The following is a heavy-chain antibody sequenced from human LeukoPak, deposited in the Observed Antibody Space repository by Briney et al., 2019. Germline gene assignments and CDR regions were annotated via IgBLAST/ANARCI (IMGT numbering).Heavy chain of an antibody. J-gene: IGHJ4*02. CDR3: ARAPVAGPSLIDY. Sequence: GGSLRLSCAASGFTFSSYWMSWVRQAPGKGLEWVANIKQDGSEKYYVDSVKGRFTISRDNTKNSLYLQMNSLRAEDTAVYYCARAPVAGPSLIDYWGQGTLVTVSS. CDR2: IKQDGSEK. V-gene: IGHV3-7*01. D-gene: IGHD2-21*01. CDR1: GFTFSSYW.